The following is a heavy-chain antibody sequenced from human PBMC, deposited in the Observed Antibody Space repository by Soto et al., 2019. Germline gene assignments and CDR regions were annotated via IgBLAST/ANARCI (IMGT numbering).Heavy chain of an antibody. CDR2: ISPDDSET. J-gene: IGHJ4*02. Sequence: GESLKISCKASGYRFSSYWIGWVRQKPGKGLEWMGIISPDDSETKYSPSFQGQVIISVDRSINTVSLHWSSLKASDSAMYYCARDYTGGSQGSPTDIWGQGTLVTVSS. D-gene: IGHD4-4*01. CDR3: ARDYTGGSQGSPTDI. CDR1: GYRFSSYW. V-gene: IGHV5-51*01.